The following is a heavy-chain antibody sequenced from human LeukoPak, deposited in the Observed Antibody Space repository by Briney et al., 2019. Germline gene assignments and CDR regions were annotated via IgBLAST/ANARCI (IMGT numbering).Heavy chain of an antibody. CDR1: GFTFSSYS. CDR3: AKAAAARRLPRTGHFDY. D-gene: IGHD6-6*01. Sequence: GGSLRLSCAASGFTFSSYSINWVRQAPGKGLEWVSSISGTSSYIYYADSVKGRFTISRDNSKNTLYLQMNSLRAEDTAVYYCAKAAAARRLPRTGHFDYWGQGTLVTVSS. V-gene: IGHV3-21*04. CDR2: ISGTSSYI. J-gene: IGHJ4*02.